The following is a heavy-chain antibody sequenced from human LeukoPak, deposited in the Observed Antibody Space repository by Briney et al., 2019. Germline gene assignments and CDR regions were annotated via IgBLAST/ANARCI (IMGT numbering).Heavy chain of an antibody. V-gene: IGHV4-39*07. CDR2: VYFDGGT. Sequence: SETLSLACSVSGGSVTSGTYHWGWIRQPPGEELEWIGSVYFDGGTHYKPSLQSRVTISVDTSKNQFSLRLSSVTAADTALYYCARDHYYDGRGRFDPWGQGTLVTVSS. D-gene: IGHD3-16*01. CDR3: ARDHYYDGRGRFDP. CDR1: GGSVTSGTYH. J-gene: IGHJ5*02.